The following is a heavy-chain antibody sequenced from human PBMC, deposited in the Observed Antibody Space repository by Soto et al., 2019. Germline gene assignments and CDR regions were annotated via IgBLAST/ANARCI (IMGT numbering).Heavy chain of an antibody. CDR3: ARRQSSLLLEC. J-gene: IGHJ4*02. CDR1: GGSFSGYY. D-gene: IGHD3-3*01. V-gene: IGHV4-34*01. CDR2: INHSGST. Sequence: SETLSLTCAVYGGSFSGYYWSWIRQPPGKGLEWIGEINHSGSTNYNPSLKSRVTISVDTSKNQFSLKLSSVTAADTAVYYCARRQSSLLLECWGQGVLVTVSS.